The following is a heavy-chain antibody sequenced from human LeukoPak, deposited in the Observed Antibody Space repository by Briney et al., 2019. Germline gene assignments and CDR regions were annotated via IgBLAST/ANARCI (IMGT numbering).Heavy chain of an antibody. V-gene: IGHV3-30*18. D-gene: IGHD5-18*01. Sequence: GGSLRLSCAASGFTFSSYGMHWVRQAPGKGLEWVAVVSYDGSNKYYADSVKGRFTISRDNSKNTLYLQMNSLRAEDTAVYYCAKTWGRRSRSSPAMAYFDYWGQGTLVTVSS. CDR3: AKTWGRRSRSSPAMAYFDY. CDR2: VSYDGSNK. J-gene: IGHJ4*02. CDR1: GFTFSSYG.